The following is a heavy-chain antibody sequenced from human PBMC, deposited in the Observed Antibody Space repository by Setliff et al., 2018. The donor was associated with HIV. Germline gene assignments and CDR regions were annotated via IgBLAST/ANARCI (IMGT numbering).Heavy chain of an antibody. CDR2: IIPMFGTP. V-gene: IGHV1-69*13. CDR1: GGTFNNYA. D-gene: IGHD5-18*01. CDR3: ARGNTAMVYPYYYGMDV. J-gene: IGHJ6*02. Sequence: SVKVSCKASGGTFNNYAINWVRQAPGQGLEWMGGIIPMFGTPNYAQKFQGRVTITADESTGTAYMELSSLRSEVAAVYYCARGNTAMVYPYYYGMDVWGQGTTVTVSS.